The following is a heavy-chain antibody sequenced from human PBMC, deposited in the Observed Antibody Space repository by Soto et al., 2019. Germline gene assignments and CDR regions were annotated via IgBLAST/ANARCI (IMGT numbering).Heavy chain of an antibody. CDR2: IWSDGGNE. V-gene: IGHV3-33*01. CDR3: ARDLRGSIQWPGYYYGMDV. J-gene: IGHJ6*02. D-gene: IGHD6-6*01. CDR1: GFTFSSYA. Sequence: PRGSLRLSCAASGFTFSSYAMHWVRHAPGKGLEWVAAIWSDGGNEYHADSVKGRFTISRDNSKHTRYLQMNSMRGEDTAVYHCARDLRGSIQWPGYYYGMDVWCQGDTVNVS.